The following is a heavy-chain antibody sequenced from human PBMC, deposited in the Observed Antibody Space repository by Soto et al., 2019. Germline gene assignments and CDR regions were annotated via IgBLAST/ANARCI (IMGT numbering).Heavy chain of an antibody. D-gene: IGHD3-16*01. CDR2: ISAYNGNT. J-gene: IGHJ6*02. CDR1: GYTFTSYG. CDR3: ARESDYGSNRYYYYGMDV. V-gene: IGHV1-18*04. Sequence: ATVKVSCKASGYTFTSYGISLVRQAPGQGLEWMGWISAYNGNTNYAQKLQGRVTMTTDTSTSTAYMELRSLRSDDTAVYYCARESDYGSNRYYYYGMDVWGPRTTVTVSS.